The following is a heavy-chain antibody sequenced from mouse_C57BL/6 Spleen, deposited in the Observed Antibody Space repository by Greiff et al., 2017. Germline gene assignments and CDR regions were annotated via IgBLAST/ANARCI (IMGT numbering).Heavy chain of an antibody. Sequence: VQLQQSGPELVKPGASVKISCKASGYAFSSSWMNWVKQRPGKGLEWIGRIYPGDGDTNYNGKLKGKATLTADKSSSTAYMQLSSLTSEDSAVYFCARIGNSNPFDYWGQGTTLTVSS. CDR3: ARIGNSNPFDY. J-gene: IGHJ2*01. CDR1: GYAFSSSW. CDR2: IYPGDGDT. D-gene: IGHD2-5*01. V-gene: IGHV1-82*01.